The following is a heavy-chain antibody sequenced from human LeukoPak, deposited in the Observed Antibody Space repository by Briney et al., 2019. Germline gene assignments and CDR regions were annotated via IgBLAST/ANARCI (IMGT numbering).Heavy chain of an antibody. D-gene: IGHD3-10*01. J-gene: IGHJ6*03. V-gene: IGHV4-38-2*02. Sequence: SETLSLTCTVSGYSISSGYYWGWIRQPPGKGLEWIGNIYHTGSTYYNPSLKSRVTISVDTSKNQFSLKLSSVTAADTAVYYCARLVVRGFSLVYYYYYYMDVWGKGTTVTISS. CDR1: GYSISSGYY. CDR3: ARLVVRGFSLVYYYYYYMDV. CDR2: IYHTGST.